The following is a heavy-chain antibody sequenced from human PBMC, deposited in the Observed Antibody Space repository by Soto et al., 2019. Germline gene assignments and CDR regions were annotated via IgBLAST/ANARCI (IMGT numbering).Heavy chain of an antibody. CDR2: ISSSSSYI. D-gene: IGHD6-19*01. J-gene: IGHJ4*02. CDR3: ARGGYSSGMSFDY. V-gene: IGHV3-21*01. CDR1: GFTFSSYS. Sequence: EVQLVESGGGLVKPGGSLRLSCAASGFTFSSYSMNWVRQAPGKGLEWVSSISSSSSYIYYADSVKGRFTISRDNAKNSLYQQMNSLRAEDTAVYYCARGGYSSGMSFDYWGQGTLVTVSS.